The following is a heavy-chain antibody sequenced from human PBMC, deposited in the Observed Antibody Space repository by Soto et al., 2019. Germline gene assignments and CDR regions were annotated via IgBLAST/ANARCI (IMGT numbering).Heavy chain of an antibody. CDR2: ISGSGGST. Sequence: GESLKISCAASGFTFSSYAMSWVRQAPGKGLEWVSAISGSGGSTYYADSVKGRFTISRDNSKNTLYLQMNSLRAEDTAVYYCANGAQVLWIAAAPLDYWGQGTLVTVSS. CDR1: GFTFSSYA. V-gene: IGHV3-23*01. CDR3: ANGAQVLWIAAAPLDY. D-gene: IGHD6-13*01. J-gene: IGHJ4*02.